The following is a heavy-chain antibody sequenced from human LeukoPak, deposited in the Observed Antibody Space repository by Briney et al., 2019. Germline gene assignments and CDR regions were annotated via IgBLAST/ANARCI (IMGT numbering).Heavy chain of an antibody. CDR1: GFTFSSYW. V-gene: IGHV3-7*01. CDR2: IKQDGSEK. D-gene: IGHD2-15*01. CDR3: ARHRSGGSQDDAFDI. Sequence: GGSLRLSCAASGFTFSSYWMSWVRQAPGKGLEWGANIKQDGSEKYYVDSVKGRFTISRQNAKSSLFLQMNSLRAEDTAVYYCARHRSGGSQDDAFDIWGQGTMVTVSS. J-gene: IGHJ3*02.